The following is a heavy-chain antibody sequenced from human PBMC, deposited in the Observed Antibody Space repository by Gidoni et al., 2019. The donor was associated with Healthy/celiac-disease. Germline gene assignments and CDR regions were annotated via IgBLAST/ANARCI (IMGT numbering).Heavy chain of an antibody. Sequence: EVQLLESVGGLVQPGGSLRLSCAASGFPFSSYAMSWVRQAPGKGLEWVSAISGSGGSTYYADSVKGRFTISRDNSKNTLYLQMNSLRAEDTAVYYCAKKACSSWYGFDYWGQGTLVTVSS. V-gene: IGHV3-23*01. J-gene: IGHJ4*02. D-gene: IGHD6-13*01. CDR3: AKKACSSWYGFDY. CDR2: ISGSGGST. CDR1: GFPFSSYA.